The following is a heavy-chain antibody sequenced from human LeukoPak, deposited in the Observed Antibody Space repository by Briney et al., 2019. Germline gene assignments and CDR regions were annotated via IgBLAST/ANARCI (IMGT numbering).Heavy chain of an antibody. CDR2: IYYSGST. Sequence: SETLSLTCTVSGGSISSYYWSWIRQPPGKGLEWIGYIYYSGSTYYNSSLKSRVTISVDTSKNQFSLKLNSVTATDTAVYYCARHYGPWGQGTLVTVSS. V-gene: IGHV4-59*08. CDR3: ARHYGP. CDR1: GGSISSYY. J-gene: IGHJ4*02. D-gene: IGHD3-10*01.